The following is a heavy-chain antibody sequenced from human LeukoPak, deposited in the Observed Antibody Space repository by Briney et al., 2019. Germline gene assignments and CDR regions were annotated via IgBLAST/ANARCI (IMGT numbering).Heavy chain of an antibody. CDR1: GFTVSGTY. CDR3: ARALNWKEYYFDF. V-gene: IGHV3-66*01. D-gene: IGHD1-20*01. Sequence: PGGSLRLSCEASGFTVSGTYMTWVRQAPGKGLEWVSVIYSGGSTYYAGSVKGKFIISRDNSKNTLYLHMNSLRAEDTAVYYCARALNWKEYYFDFWGQGALVTVSS. CDR2: IYSGGST. J-gene: IGHJ4*02.